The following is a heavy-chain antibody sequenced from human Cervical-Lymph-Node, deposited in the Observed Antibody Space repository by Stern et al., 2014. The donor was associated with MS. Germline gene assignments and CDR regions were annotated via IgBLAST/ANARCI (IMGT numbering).Heavy chain of an antibody. J-gene: IGHJ3*02. CDR1: GYTFTDYY. CDR2: VHPHNGGT. Sequence: VQLVQSGAAVKNPGASVRVSCQASGYTFTDYYFPWARPSSGQGLEWMGRVHPHNGGTDDGTQFQGRVTHTRARSIKPAYMHLSSLTSDDAAVYYCAREGSVTNALDIWGQGTMVSGSS. CDR3: AREGSVTNALDI. V-gene: IGHV1-2*01. D-gene: IGHD3-10*01.